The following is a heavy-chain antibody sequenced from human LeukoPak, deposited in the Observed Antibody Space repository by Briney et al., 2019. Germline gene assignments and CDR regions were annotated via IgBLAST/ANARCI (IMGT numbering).Heavy chain of an antibody. CDR3: AREVTYCSSTSCLDY. Sequence: GASVKVSCKASGGTFSSYAISWVRQAPGQGLEWMGIINLSGGSTSYAQKFQGRVTMTRDTSTSTVYMELSSLRSEDTAVYYCAREVTYCSSTSCLDYWGQGTLVTVSS. V-gene: IGHV1-46*01. CDR1: GGTFSSYA. CDR2: INLSGGST. J-gene: IGHJ4*02. D-gene: IGHD2-2*01.